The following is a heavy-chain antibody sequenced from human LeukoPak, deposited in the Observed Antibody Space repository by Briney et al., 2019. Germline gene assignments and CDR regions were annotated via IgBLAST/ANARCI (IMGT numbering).Heavy chain of an antibody. CDR2: IYYSGTT. CDR3: ARIGLSDDSFGYYYFDY. D-gene: IGHD3-22*01. CDR1: GGSVSSYEYY. Sequence: SETLSLTCTVSGGSVSSYEYYWGWIRQPPGKGLEWIGSIYYSGTTYYNASLQSRVTISVDTSKSQFSLKLSSVTAADTAVYYCARIGLSDDSFGYYYFDYWGLGTLVTVSS. J-gene: IGHJ4*02. V-gene: IGHV4-39*01.